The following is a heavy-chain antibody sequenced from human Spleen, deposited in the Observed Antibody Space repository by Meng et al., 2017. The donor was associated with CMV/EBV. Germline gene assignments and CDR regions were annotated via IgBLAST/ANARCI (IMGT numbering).Heavy chain of an antibody. Sequence: QLTLYESGPPLAKPPQAFPLTRTFSGFSLSTSGVGVGWIRQPPGKALEWLALIYWDDDKRYSPSLKSRLTITKDTSKNQVVLTMTNMDPVDTATYYCAHSHGTIFEASGFDPWGQGTLVTVSS. V-gene: IGHV2-5*02. D-gene: IGHD3-3*01. CDR2: IYWDDDK. CDR3: AHSHGTIFEASGFDP. J-gene: IGHJ5*02. CDR1: GFSLSTSGVG.